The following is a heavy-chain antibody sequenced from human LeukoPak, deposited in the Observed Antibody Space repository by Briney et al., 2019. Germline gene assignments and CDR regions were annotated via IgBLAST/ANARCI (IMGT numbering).Heavy chain of an antibody. V-gene: IGHV1-46*01. Sequence: ASVKVSCKASGGTFSSYAISWVRQAPGQGLEWMGIINPSGGSTSYAQKFQGRVTMTRDTSTSTVYMELSSLRSEDTAVYYCARGSRGYTFDYWGQGTLVTVSS. CDR1: GGTFSSYA. J-gene: IGHJ4*02. D-gene: IGHD5-18*01. CDR3: ARGSRGYTFDY. CDR2: INPSGGST.